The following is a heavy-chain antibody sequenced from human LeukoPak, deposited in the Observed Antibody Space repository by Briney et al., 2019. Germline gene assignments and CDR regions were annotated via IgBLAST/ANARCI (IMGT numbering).Heavy chain of an antibody. CDR3: ARDTLSVVVPAAIQSTPDHYYYGMDV. D-gene: IGHD2-2*01. V-gene: IGHV3-30*04. CDR1: GFTFSSYA. J-gene: IGHJ6*04. Sequence: GGSLRLSCAASGFTFSSYAMHWVRQAPGKGLEWVAVISYDGSNKYYADSVKGRFTISRDNSKNTLYLQMNSLRSEDTAVYYCARDTLSVVVPAAIQSTPDHYYYGMDVWGKGTTVTVSS. CDR2: ISYDGSNK.